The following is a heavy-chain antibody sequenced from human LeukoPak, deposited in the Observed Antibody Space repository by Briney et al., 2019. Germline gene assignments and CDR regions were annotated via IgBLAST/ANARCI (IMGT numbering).Heavy chain of an antibody. D-gene: IGHD1-26*01. CDR3: AKQIVGASSLDAFDI. CDR1: GFTFSSYW. V-gene: IGHV3-66*02. Sequence: GGSLRLSCAASGFTFSSYWMSWVRQAPGKGLEWVSVIYSGGSTYYADSVKGRFTISRDNSKNTLYLQMNSLRAEDTAVYYCAKQIVGASSLDAFDIWGQGTMVTVSS. J-gene: IGHJ3*02. CDR2: IYSGGST.